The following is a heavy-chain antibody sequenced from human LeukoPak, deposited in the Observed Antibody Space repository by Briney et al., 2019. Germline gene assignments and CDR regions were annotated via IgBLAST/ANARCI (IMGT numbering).Heavy chain of an antibody. CDR2: ISAYNGNT. CDR1: GYTFTSYG. V-gene: IGHV1-18*01. CDR3: ARWHNYCSSTSCYTKGPYYFDY. D-gene: IGHD2-2*02. J-gene: IGHJ4*02. Sequence: ASVKVSCKASGYTFTSYGISWVRRAPGQGLEWMGWISAYNGNTNYAQKLQGRVTMTTDTSTSTAYMELRSLRSDDTAVYYCARWHNYCSSTSCYTKGPYYFDYWGQGTLVTVSS.